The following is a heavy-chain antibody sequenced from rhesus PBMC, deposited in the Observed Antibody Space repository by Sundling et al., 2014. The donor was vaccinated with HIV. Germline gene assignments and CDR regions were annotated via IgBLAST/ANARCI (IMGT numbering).Heavy chain of an antibody. V-gene: IGHV4S10*01. CDR1: GGSITDNYR. CDR3: ARDVNTLTSY. Sequence: QVQLQESGPGLVKPSETLSLTCAVSGGSITDNYRWSWIRQPPGRGLEWIGNIYGGTGSTYYNPSLKSRVTISKDTSKNHFSLKVRSLTAADTAVYYCARDVNTLTSYWGQGLLVTVSS. D-gene: IGHD4-23*01. CDR2: IYGGTGST. J-gene: IGHJ4*01.